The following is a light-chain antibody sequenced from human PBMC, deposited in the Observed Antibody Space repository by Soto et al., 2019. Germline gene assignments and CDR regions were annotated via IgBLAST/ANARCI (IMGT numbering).Light chain of an antibody. CDR3: QQHSKWPRT. CDR2: GAS. V-gene: IGKV3-15*01. Sequence: EIVLTQSPATLSLSPGERATLSCRASESVSSNLAWYQQKPGQAPRLLFYGASTRATDIPARFSGTGSGTEFTLTISSLQSEDFAVYYCQQHSKWPRTFGQGTKVDNK. CDR1: ESVSSN. J-gene: IGKJ1*01.